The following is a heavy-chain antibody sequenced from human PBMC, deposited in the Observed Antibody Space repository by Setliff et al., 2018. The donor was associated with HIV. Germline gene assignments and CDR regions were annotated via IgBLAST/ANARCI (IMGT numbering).Heavy chain of an antibody. CDR3: ARGEYYDSSGYFSDAFDI. CDR2: IKQDGSEK. V-gene: IGHV3-7*01. D-gene: IGHD3-22*01. CDR1: GFTFSRYW. Sequence: PGGSLRLSCAASGFTFSRYWMSWVRQAPGKGLEWVGNIKQDGSEKWYVDSVKGRFTISRDNAKNSLPLQMNSLRAEDTALYYCARGEYYDSSGYFSDAFDIWGQGTMVTVSS. J-gene: IGHJ3*02.